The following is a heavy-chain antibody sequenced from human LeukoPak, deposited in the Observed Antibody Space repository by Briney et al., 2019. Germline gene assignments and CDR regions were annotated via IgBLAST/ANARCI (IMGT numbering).Heavy chain of an antibody. Sequence: KPGGSLRLSWPPYGFTFASYSMNWVRQAPGRGLGWASSISSSSNYIFYADSVKGRLTNSRDNAKNSLYLQMNSLRAEDTAVYYCARGGLDLSSSDYWGQGTLVTVSS. J-gene: IGHJ4*02. CDR2: ISSSSNYI. V-gene: IGHV3-21*01. CDR3: ARGGLDLSSSDY. CDR1: GFTFASYS. D-gene: IGHD6-6*01.